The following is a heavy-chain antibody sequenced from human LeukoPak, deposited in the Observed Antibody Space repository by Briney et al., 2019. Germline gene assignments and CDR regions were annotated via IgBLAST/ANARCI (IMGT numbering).Heavy chain of an antibody. D-gene: IGHD2-15*01. CDR1: GGSFSGYY. CDR2: INHSGST. Sequence: SDTLSLTCAVYGGSFSGYYWSWIRQPPGKGLEWIGEINHSGSTNYNPSLKSRVTISVDTSKNQFSLKLSSVTAADTAVYYCARGGYCSGGSCYDQYNWFDPWGQGTLVTVSS. V-gene: IGHV4-34*01. CDR3: ARGGYCSGGSCYDQYNWFDP. J-gene: IGHJ5*02.